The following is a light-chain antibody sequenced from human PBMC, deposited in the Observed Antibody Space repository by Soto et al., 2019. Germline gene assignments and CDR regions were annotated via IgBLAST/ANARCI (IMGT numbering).Light chain of an antibody. J-gene: IGKJ1*01. Sequence: VLTQSPGTLSLSPGERTTLSCRASQTIRGNELAWYQQKPGQPPRLLIYRGSSRSPGIPDRFSGRGSGTEFTLTISRQGPEDFAVYYCQAYGTSAPLTFGQGTRVEIK. CDR1: QTIRGNE. V-gene: IGKV3-20*01. CDR3: QAYGTSAPLT. CDR2: RGS.